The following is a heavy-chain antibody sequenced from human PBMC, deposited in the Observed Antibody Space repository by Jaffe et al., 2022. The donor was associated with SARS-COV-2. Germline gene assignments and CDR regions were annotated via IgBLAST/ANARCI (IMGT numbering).Heavy chain of an antibody. D-gene: IGHD2-15*01. CDR2: IYPGDSDT. Sequence: EVQLVQSGAEVKKPGESLKISCKGSGYSFTSYWIGWVRQMPGKGLEWMGIIYPGDSDTRYSPSFQGQVTISADKSISTAYLQWSSLKASDTAMYYCARRIQLGYCSGGSCPRWFDPWGQGTLVTVSS. V-gene: IGHV5-51*01. CDR1: GYSFTSYW. CDR3: ARRIQLGYCSGGSCPRWFDP. J-gene: IGHJ5*02.